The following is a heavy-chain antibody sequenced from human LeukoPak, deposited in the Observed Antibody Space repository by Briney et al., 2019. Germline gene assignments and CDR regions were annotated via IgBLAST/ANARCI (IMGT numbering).Heavy chain of an antibody. V-gene: IGHV4-59*01. CDR1: GGSISSYY. CDR3: ARASWAYSPFDS. D-gene: IGHD2-21*01. CDR2: IYYSGST. Sequence: SETLSLTCTVSGGSISSYYWSWTRQPPGKGLEWIGYIYYSGSTNYNPSLKSRVTISVDTSKNQFSLKLSSVTAADTAVYYCARASWAYSPFDSWGQGTLVTVSS. J-gene: IGHJ4*02.